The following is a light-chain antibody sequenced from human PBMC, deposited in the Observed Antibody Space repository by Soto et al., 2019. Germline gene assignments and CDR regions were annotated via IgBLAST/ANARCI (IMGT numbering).Light chain of an antibody. CDR1: NSNFGAGYE. CDR3: QSFDSSLRAYV. V-gene: IGLV1-40*01. CDR2: NNL. Sequence: QSVLTQPPSASGTPGQRVTISCTGSNSNFGAGYEVHWYKQLPGAAPTLVIFNNLNRPSGVPERFSGSKSGTSASLVISGLQAEDEADYYCQSFDSSLRAYVFGSGTKLTVL. J-gene: IGLJ1*01.